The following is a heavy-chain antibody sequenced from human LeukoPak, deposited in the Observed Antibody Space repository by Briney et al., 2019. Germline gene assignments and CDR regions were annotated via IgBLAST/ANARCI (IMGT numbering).Heavy chain of an antibody. CDR3: ARGTSEDYDFWSGYKELPDDY. D-gene: IGHD3-3*01. Sequence: ASVKVSCKASGYTFTGYYMHWVRQAPGQGLEWMGWINPNSGGTNYAQKFRGRVTMTRDTSISTAYMELSRLRSDDTAVYYCARGTSEDYDFWSGYKELPDDYWGQGTLVTVSS. J-gene: IGHJ4*02. CDR1: GYTFTGYY. V-gene: IGHV1-2*02. CDR2: INPNSGGT.